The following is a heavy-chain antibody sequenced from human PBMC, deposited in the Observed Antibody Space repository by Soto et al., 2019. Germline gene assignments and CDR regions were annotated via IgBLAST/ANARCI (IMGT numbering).Heavy chain of an antibody. CDR3: ARGRKRITMIVDAFDI. D-gene: IGHD3-22*01. Sequence: QVQLVQSGAEVKKPGSSVKVSCKASGGTFSSYAISWVRQAPGQGLEWMGGIIPIFGTANYAQKFQGRVTITADKSTSTAYMELSSLRSEDTAVDYCARGRKRITMIVDAFDIWGQGTMVTVSP. CDR2: IIPIFGTA. J-gene: IGHJ3*02. CDR1: GGTFSSYA. V-gene: IGHV1-69*06.